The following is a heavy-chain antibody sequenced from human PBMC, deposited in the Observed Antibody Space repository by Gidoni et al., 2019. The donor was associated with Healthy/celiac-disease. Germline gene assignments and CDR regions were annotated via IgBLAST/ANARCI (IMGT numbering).Heavy chain of an antibody. CDR2: IHPNSGGT. J-gene: IGHJ4*02. Sequence: QGQLVQSGAEVKTPGASVKVSCQASGYTFTGYYMHGVRQAPGQGLKWMGWIHPNSGGTNYAQKFQGRATMTRDTSISTAYMELSRLRSDDTAVYYCARAEWELYYFDYWGQGTLVTVSS. V-gene: IGHV1-2*02. CDR3: ARAEWELYYFDY. CDR1: GYTFTGYY. D-gene: IGHD1-26*01.